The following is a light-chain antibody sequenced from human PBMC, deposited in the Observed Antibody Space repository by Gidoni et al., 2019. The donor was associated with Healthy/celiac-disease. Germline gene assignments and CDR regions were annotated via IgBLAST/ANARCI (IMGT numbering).Light chain of an antibody. CDR2: DAS. J-gene: IGKJ1*01. CDR3: QQRSNSWT. V-gene: IGKV3-11*01. Sequence: EIVLTQSPATLALSPGERATLSCSASQSVSSYLAWYQQKPGQAPRLLNYDASNRATGIPARFSGSGSGTDFTLTSSSLEPEDFAVYYCQQRSNSWTFGQGTKVEIK. CDR1: QSVSSY.